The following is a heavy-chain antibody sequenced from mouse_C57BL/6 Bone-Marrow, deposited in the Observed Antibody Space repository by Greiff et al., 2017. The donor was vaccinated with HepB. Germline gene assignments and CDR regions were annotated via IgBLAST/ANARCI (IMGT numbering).Heavy chain of an antibody. CDR2: IWSGGST. CDR3: SRPYDYDVGFAY. Sequence: QVQLKESGPGLVQPSQSLSISCTVSGFSLTSYGVHWVRQSPGKGLEWLGVIWSGGSTDYNAAFISRMSISKENSKSQVFFKMNSLHADDTAIYYCSRPYDYDVGFAYWGQGTLVTVAA. J-gene: IGHJ3*01. V-gene: IGHV2-2*01. CDR1: GFSLTSYG. D-gene: IGHD2-4*01.